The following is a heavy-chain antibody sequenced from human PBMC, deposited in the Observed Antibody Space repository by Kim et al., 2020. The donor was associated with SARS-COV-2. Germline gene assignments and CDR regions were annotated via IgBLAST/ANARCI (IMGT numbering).Heavy chain of an antibody. V-gene: IGHV4-4*07. Sequence: SETLSLTCTVSGGSISSYFWSWIRQPAGKGLEWIGRIYPSGVANYNPSLKSRVTMLVDTSKNHFSLKVSSVTAADTAVYYCARDSCSSSGYYGMDVWGQGTTVTVSS. CDR2: IYPSGVA. J-gene: IGHJ6*02. CDR3: ARDSCSSSGYYGMDV. D-gene: IGHD6-6*01. CDR1: GGSISSYF.